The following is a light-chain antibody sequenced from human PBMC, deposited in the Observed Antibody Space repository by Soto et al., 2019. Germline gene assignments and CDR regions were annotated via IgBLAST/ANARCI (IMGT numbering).Light chain of an antibody. CDR2: WAA. V-gene: IGKV4-1*01. J-gene: IGKJ1*01. CDR3: QQYYSTPLT. CDR1: QSVLYSPHNKND. Sequence: DIVMTQSPDSLALSLGERSNIKXKSRQSVLYSPHNKNDLGGDQQQPGQPPKGTIDWAATREYGGPDRFSGSGSVTDFTRTISSLQAEDVAVYYGQQYYSTPLTFGQGTKVDIK.